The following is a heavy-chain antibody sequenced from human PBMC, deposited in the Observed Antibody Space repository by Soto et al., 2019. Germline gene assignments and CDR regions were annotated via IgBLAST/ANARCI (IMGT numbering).Heavy chain of an antibody. CDR2: IIPVFGTP. J-gene: IGHJ4*02. V-gene: IGHV1-69*06. D-gene: IGHD6-13*01. CDR3: ARGGALSTSWYWGDGLDS. CDR1: GYSFSSHA. Sequence: QVHLEQSGSEVKKSGSSVKVSCKASGYSFSSHAVSWVRQAPGQGLEWMGGIIPVFGTPSYAQKFQGRVTISADKSTNTCSLELRSLRSEDTAVYYCARGGALSTSWYWGDGLDSWGQGTQVTVSS.